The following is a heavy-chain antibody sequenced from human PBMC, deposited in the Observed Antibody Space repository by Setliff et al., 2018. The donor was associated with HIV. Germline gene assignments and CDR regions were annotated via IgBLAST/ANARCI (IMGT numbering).Heavy chain of an antibody. Sequence: SETLSLTCAVYGGSFSGYYWNWIRQSPGKGLEWIGEITHSGSTNYNPSLKSRVTISTDTSKNQFSLKVNSVTAADTAVYYCATDGGLWFGRHSYLQNWGQGTLVTVSS. V-gene: IGHV4-34*01. D-gene: IGHD3-10*01. J-gene: IGHJ1*01. CDR2: ITHSGST. CDR3: ATDGGLWFGRHSYLQN. CDR1: GGSFSGYY.